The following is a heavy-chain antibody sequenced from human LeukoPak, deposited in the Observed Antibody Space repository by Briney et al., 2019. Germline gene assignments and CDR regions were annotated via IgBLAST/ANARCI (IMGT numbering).Heavy chain of an antibody. Sequence: SETLSLTCTVSGYSISSGYYWGWIRQPPGRGLEWIGSIYHSGSTYYNPSLKSRVTISVDTSKNQFSLKLSSVTAADTAVYYCARHLNYRAYYYYYMDVWGKGTTVTISS. J-gene: IGHJ6*03. V-gene: IGHV4-38-2*02. D-gene: IGHD3-16*02. CDR1: GYSISSGYY. CDR2: IYHSGST. CDR3: ARHLNYRAYYYYYMDV.